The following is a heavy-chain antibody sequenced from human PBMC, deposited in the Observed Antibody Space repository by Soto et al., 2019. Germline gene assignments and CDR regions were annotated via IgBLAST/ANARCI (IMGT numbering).Heavy chain of an antibody. D-gene: IGHD6-13*01. Sequence: QVQLVQSGAEVKKPGASVKVSCKASGYTFTSYAMHWVRQAPGQRLEWMGWINAGNGNTKYSQKFQGRVTITRDTSASTAYMELSSLRSEDTAVYYCAGLDSSSWYPLSFDYWGQGTLVTVSS. V-gene: IGHV1-3*01. CDR1: GYTFTSYA. CDR3: AGLDSSSWYPLSFDY. J-gene: IGHJ4*02. CDR2: INAGNGNT.